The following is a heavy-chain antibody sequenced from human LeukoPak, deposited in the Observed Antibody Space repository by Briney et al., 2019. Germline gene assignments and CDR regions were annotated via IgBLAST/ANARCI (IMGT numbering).Heavy chain of an antibody. CDR1: GYTFTSYG. CDR3: ARKEGFGSELGY. V-gene: IGHV1-18*04. CDR2: ISSYNGNT. D-gene: IGHD3-10*01. Sequence: ASVKVSCKASGYTFTSYGISWVRQAPGQGLEWMGWISSYNGNTNYAQKLQGRVTMTTDTSTSTAYIELRSLRSDDTAVYYCARKEGFGSELGYWGQGTLVTVSS. J-gene: IGHJ4*02.